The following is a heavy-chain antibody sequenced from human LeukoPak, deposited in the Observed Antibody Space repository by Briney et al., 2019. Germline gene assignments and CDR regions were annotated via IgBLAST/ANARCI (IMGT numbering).Heavy chain of an antibody. CDR2: IKQDGSEK. CDR1: EFTFFTYW. J-gene: IGHJ4*02. V-gene: IGHV3-7*03. D-gene: IGHD4/OR15-4a*01. Sequence: GGSLRLSCAASEFTFFTYWMTWVRQAPGKGLEWVANIKQDGSEKYYVDSVKGRFTISRDNSKNTLYLQMNSLRAEDTAVYYCARRAGAYSHPYDYWGQGTLVTVSS. CDR3: ARRAGAYSHPYDY.